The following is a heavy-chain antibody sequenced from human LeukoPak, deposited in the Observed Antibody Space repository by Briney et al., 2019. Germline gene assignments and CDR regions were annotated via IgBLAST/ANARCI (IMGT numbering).Heavy chain of an antibody. D-gene: IGHD6-19*01. CDR2: IRQDGSER. Sequence: GGSLRLSCAASGFTFSNYWMTWVRQAPGKGLEWVANIRQDGSERYFVDSVKGRFTISRDNAKDSLYLQMNSLRAEDTAVCYCARLLAGAGITYWGQGTLVTVSS. CDR1: GFTFSNYW. V-gene: IGHV3-7*05. J-gene: IGHJ4*02. CDR3: ARLLAGAGITY.